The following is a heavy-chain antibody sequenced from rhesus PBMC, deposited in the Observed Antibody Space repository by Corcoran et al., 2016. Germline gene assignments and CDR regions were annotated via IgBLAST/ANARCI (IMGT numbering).Heavy chain of an antibody. CDR3: ARGAGYLRY. D-gene: IGHD2-27*01. Sequence: QVQLQESGPGVVKPSETLSLNCAVSGSSISSGYDWSWIRQPPGKGLEWIGYIYGSSGSTNYNPSLTHRVTSAKDTSKNHFSLKLSSVTAADTAVYYCARGAGYLRYWGQGVLVTVSS. J-gene: IGHJ4*01. V-gene: IGHV4-76*01. CDR2: IYGSSGST. CDR1: GSSISSGYD.